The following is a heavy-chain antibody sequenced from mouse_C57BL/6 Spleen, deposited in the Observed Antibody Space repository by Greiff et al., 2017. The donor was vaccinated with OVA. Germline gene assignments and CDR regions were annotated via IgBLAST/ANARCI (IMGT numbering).Heavy chain of an antibody. J-gene: IGHJ3*01. CDR2: IRLKSDNYAT. V-gene: IGHV6-3*01. CDR3: TSYFAWFAY. Sequence: EVKLMESGGGLVQPGGSMKLSCVASGFTFSNYWMNWVRQSPEKGLEWVAQIRLKSDNYATHYAESVKGRFTISRDDSKSSVYLQMNNLRAEDTGIYYCTSYFAWFAYWGQGTLVTVSA. CDR1: GFTFSNYW.